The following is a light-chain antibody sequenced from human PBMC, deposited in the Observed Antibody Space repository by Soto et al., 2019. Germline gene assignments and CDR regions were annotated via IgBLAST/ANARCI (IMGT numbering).Light chain of an antibody. J-gene: IGLJ1*01. CDR3: CSYAGSSTFVYV. CDR2: EVS. CDR1: SSDVGSYNL. V-gene: IGLV2-23*02. Sequence: QYVVTQPASESGSPGQAITISCTGTSSDVGSYNLVSWYQQHPGKAPKLMIYEVSKRPSGVSNRFSGSKSGNTASLTISGLQAEDEADYYCCSYAGSSTFVYVFGTGTKVTVL.